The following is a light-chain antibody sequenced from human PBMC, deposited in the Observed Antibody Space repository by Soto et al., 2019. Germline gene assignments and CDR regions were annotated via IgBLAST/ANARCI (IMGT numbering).Light chain of an antibody. J-gene: IGKJ1*01. V-gene: IGKV2-28*01. CDR1: QSLLHSNGYNY. CDR3: MQALQTPRT. Sequence: DIVMTQSPLSLPVTPGEPASISCRSSQSLLHSNGYNYLDWYLQKPGQSPQLLIYLGSNRASGVPDRFSGSGSGTDFTLKISRVEAEDVGVYYGMQALQTPRTFVQGTKVEVK. CDR2: LGS.